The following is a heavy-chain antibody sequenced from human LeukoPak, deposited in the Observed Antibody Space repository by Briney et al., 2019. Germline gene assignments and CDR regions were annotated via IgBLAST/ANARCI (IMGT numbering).Heavy chain of an antibody. CDR1: GFTFSSYS. Sequence: PGGSLRLSCAASGFTFSSYSMNWVRQAPGKGLEWVSSISSSSSYIYYADSVKGRFTISRDNAKNSLYLQMNSLRAEDTAVYYCARYDILTSTLDYWGQGTLVTVSS. CDR3: ARYDILTSTLDY. J-gene: IGHJ4*02. CDR2: ISSSSSYI. V-gene: IGHV3-21*01. D-gene: IGHD3-9*01.